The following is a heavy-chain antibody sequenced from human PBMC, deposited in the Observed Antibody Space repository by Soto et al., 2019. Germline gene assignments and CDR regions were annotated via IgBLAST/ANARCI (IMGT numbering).Heavy chain of an antibody. V-gene: IGHV3-23*01. J-gene: IGHJ4*02. CDR1: GFTFSSYA. CDR3: AKGRGVVDY. CDR2: ISGSGGDT. D-gene: IGHD5-12*01. Sequence: EVQLLDSGGGLVQPGGSLRFSCAASGFTFSSYAMSWVRQAPGKGLEWVSGISGSGGDTYYADSVKGRFTISRDNSKNTVDLQMNSLRAEDTAVYYCAKGRGVVDYWGQGTLVIVSS.